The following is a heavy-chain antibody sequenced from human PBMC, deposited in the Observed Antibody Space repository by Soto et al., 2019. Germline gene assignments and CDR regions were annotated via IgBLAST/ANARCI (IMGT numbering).Heavy chain of an antibody. D-gene: IGHD3-22*01. J-gene: IGHJ4*02. V-gene: IGHV3-23*01. Sequence: GGSVRLSCAASGFTFSSSALGWVRQAPGKGLEWVSSIIGNGDSPFYVDSVKGRFTVSTDSSKSTLFLQMDSLRVEDTAVYYCVKFTWRTYYKYSDYWGQGTLVTVSS. CDR3: VKFTWRTYYKYSDY. CDR1: GFTFSSSA. CDR2: IIGNGDSP.